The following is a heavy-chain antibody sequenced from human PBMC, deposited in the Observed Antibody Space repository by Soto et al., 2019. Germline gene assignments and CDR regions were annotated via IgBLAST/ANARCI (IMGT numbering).Heavy chain of an antibody. V-gene: IGHV3-30*18. Sequence: VGSLRLSCAASGFTFSSYGMHWVRQAPGKGLEWVAVISYDGSNKYYADSVKGRFTISRDNSKNTLYLQMNSLRAEDTAVYYCAKERSTGYSYGYDYYGMDVWGQGTTVTVTS. D-gene: IGHD5-18*01. CDR1: GFTFSSYG. CDR2: ISYDGSNK. CDR3: AKERSTGYSYGYDYYGMDV. J-gene: IGHJ6*02.